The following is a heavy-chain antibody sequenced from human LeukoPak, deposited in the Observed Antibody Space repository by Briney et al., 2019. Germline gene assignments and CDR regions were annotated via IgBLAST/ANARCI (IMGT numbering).Heavy chain of an antibody. J-gene: IGHJ4*02. CDR2: INPNSGDT. CDR1: GYTFIAYY. CDR3: AKIAAMAGIGWGDFDY. V-gene: IGHV1-2*02. D-gene: IGHD6-19*01. Sequence: VASVTVSCKASGYTFIAYYMNWVRQAPGQGLEWMGWINPNSGDTNYAQKFQGRVTMTRDTSINTAYMELSRLRSDDTAVYYCAKIAAMAGIGWGDFDYWGQGALVTVSS.